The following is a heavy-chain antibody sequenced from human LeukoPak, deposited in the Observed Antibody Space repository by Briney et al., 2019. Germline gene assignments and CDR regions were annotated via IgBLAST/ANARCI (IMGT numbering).Heavy chain of an antibody. Sequence: SETLSLTCTVSGDSINGYFWSWLRQPPGKGLEWTGHIYSNGATTYNPSLWNRLYMSVDPSTNQFSLRLTSVTAADTAVYFCAGFRRDGGGYYLDYWGQGTLVTVSS. CDR1: GDSINGYF. CDR2: IYSNGAT. CDR3: AGFRRDGGGYYLDY. D-gene: IGHD2-15*01. V-gene: IGHV4-59*01. J-gene: IGHJ4*02.